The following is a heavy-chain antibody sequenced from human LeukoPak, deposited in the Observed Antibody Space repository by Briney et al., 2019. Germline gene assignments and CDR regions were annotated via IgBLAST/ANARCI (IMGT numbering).Heavy chain of an antibody. Sequence: SETLSLTCTVSGGSISSYYWSWIRQPPGKGLEWIGYIYYSGSTNYNPSLKSRVTISVDTSKNQFSLKLSSVTAADTAVYYCASTPTVVTGYFDYWGQGTLVAVSS. J-gene: IGHJ4*02. CDR1: GGSISSYY. D-gene: IGHD4-23*01. CDR2: IYYSGST. V-gene: IGHV4-59*01. CDR3: ASTPTVVTGYFDY.